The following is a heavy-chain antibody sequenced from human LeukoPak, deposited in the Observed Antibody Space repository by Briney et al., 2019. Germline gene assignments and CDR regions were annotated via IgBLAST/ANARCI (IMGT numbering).Heavy chain of an antibody. CDR1: GFTFSSYW. D-gene: IGHD6-13*01. Sequence: PGGSLRLSCAASGFTFSSYWMHWVRQAPGKGLVWVSRINSDGSSTSYADSVKGRFTISRDNAKNTLYLQMNSLRAEDTAAYYCARVSIAAAGGIDYWGQGTLVTVSS. CDR2: INSDGSST. CDR3: ARVSIAAAGGIDY. V-gene: IGHV3-74*01. J-gene: IGHJ4*02.